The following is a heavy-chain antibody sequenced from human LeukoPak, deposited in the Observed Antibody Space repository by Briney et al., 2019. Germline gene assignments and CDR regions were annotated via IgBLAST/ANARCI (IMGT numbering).Heavy chain of an antibody. CDR3: AKGLSGGGQRGYFDY. Sequence: GGSLRLSCAASGFTFSSYWMHWVRQAPGKGLVWVTRINSDGSSTSYADSVKGRFTISRDNAKNTLYLQMNSLRAEDTAVYYCAKGLSGGGQRGYFDYWGQGTLVTVSS. V-gene: IGHV3-74*01. CDR1: GFTFSSYW. J-gene: IGHJ4*02. D-gene: IGHD4-23*01. CDR2: INSDGSST.